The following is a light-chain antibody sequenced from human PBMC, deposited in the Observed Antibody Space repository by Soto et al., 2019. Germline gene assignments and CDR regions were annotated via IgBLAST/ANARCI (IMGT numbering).Light chain of an antibody. CDR1: QRVSGSY. CDR2: DAS. CDR3: HKYSGSPRT. V-gene: IGKV3-20*01. Sequence: DNVLTQSPGTLSLSPGETATVSCRASQRVSGSYLAWYQQKLGQPPRLLIYDASVRATGIPDRFSGSGSGTDFTITISRLEPEDAAVYYCHKYSGSPRTFGQGTKVQI. J-gene: IGKJ1*01.